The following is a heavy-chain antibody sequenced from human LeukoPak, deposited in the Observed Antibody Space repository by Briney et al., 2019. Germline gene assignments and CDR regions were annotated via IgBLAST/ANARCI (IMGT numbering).Heavy chain of an antibody. CDR3: ARGQQLVGNYYYYGMDV. V-gene: IGHV1-69*13. Sequence: SVKVSCKASGGTFSSYAISWVRQAPGQGLEWMGGIIPIFGTVHYAQTFQGRGTITADESTNTAYMELTSLRSDDTALYYCARGQQLVGNYYYYGMDVWGQDTTVTVSS. CDR2: IIPIFGTV. D-gene: IGHD6-13*01. CDR1: GGTFSSYA. J-gene: IGHJ6*02.